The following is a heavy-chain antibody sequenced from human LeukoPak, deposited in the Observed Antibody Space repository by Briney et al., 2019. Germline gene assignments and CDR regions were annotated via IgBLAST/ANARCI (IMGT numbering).Heavy chain of an antibody. V-gene: IGHV4-38-2*02. Sequence: SETLSLTCTVSGYSISSGYYWGWIRQPPGKGLEWIGSIYHSGSTYYNPSLKSRVTISVDTSKNQFSLKLSSVTAADTAVYYCARDKSGSRTFDYWGQGTLVTVSS. CDR2: IYHSGST. D-gene: IGHD1-26*01. CDR1: GYSISSGYY. J-gene: IGHJ4*02. CDR3: ARDKSGSRTFDY.